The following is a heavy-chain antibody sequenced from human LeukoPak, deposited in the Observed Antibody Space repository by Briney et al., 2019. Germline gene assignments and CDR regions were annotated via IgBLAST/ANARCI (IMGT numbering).Heavy chain of an antibody. CDR1: GGSFSGYY. Sequence: SETLSLTCAVYGGSFSGYYRSWIRQPPGKGLEWIGEINHSGSTNYNPSLKSRVTISVDTSKNLFSLRLRSVTAADTAVYFCARGRVSSSTWYSTYYYYFYMDVWGKGTTVTVSS. V-gene: IGHV4-34*01. J-gene: IGHJ6*03. D-gene: IGHD4-11*01. CDR2: INHSGST. CDR3: ARGRVSSSTWYSTYYYYFYMDV.